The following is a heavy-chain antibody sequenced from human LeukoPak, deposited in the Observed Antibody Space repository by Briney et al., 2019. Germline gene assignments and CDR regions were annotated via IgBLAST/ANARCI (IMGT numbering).Heavy chain of an antibody. CDR1: GGAFSSYA. Sequence: SVKVSCKASGGAFSSYAISWVRQAPGQGLEWMGGIIPIFGTANYAQKFQGRVTITADESTSTAYMELSSLRSEDTAVYYCAKSGDCSGGSCYSAEFDYWGQGTLVTVSS. V-gene: IGHV1-69*01. J-gene: IGHJ4*02. D-gene: IGHD2-15*01. CDR3: AKSGDCSGGSCYSAEFDY. CDR2: IIPIFGTA.